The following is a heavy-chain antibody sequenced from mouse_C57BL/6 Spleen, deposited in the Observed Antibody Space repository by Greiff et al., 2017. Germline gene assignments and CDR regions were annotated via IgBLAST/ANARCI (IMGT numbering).Heavy chain of an antibody. D-gene: IGHD2-5*01. CDR2: IDPETGGT. V-gene: IGHV1-15*01. J-gene: IGHJ2*01. CDR3: TRHYSNYPSFDY. Sequence: VQLQESGAELVRPGASVTLSCKASGYTFTDYEMHWVKQTPVHGLEWIGAIDPETGGTAYNQKFKGKAILTADKSSSTAYMELRSLTSEDSAVYYCTRHYSNYPSFDYWGQGTTLTVSS. CDR1: GYTFTDYE.